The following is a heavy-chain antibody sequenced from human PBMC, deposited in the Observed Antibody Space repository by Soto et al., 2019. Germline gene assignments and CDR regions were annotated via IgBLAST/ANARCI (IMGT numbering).Heavy chain of an antibody. V-gene: IGHV4-38-2*01. CDR3: GRSGDDYGSYIDY. CDR2: INHSGNT. D-gene: IGHD4-17*01. J-gene: IGHJ4*02. CDR1: GYSISSGYY. Sequence: SETLSLTCVVSGYSISSGYYCGWIRQSPGKGREWIGSINHSGNTYYNPSLRSRVTISVDTSRNQVSLILSSVTAADTDVYYCGRSGDDYGSYIDYWGQGTLVTVSS.